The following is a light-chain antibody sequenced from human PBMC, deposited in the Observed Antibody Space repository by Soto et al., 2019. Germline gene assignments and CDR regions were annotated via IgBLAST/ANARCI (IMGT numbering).Light chain of an antibody. CDR2: ASS. CDR3: QQSHSNIQELT. J-gene: IGKJ4*01. Sequence: DIQMTHSPSSMSASVGDRVTITCRASQSVSNHLNWYQQKPGKAPKLLIYASSSLQSGVPSRFSGSGSGTDFTLTISSLQPEDFATYYCQQSHSNIQELTFGGGNKVEIK. V-gene: IGKV1-39*01. CDR1: QSVSNH.